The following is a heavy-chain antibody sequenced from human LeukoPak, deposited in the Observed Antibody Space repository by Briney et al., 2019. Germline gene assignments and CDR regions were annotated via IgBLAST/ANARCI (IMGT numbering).Heavy chain of an antibody. CDR2: ISSRSSPI. Sequence: GGSLRLSCAASGFTFSSYSMNWVRQAPGKGLEWVSYISSRSSPIYYADSVKGRFTISRDNAKNSLYLQMNSLRDEDTAVYYCAGDEEHSYTSKGDYWGQGTLVTVSS. D-gene: IGHD5-18*01. CDR3: AGDEEHSYTSKGDY. CDR1: GFTFSSYS. J-gene: IGHJ4*02. V-gene: IGHV3-48*02.